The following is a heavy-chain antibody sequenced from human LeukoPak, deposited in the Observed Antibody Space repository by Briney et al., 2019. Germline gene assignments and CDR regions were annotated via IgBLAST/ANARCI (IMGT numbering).Heavy chain of an antibody. J-gene: IGHJ4*02. CDR1: GYTFTSYY. V-gene: IGHV1-46*01. Sequence: ASVKVSCKASGYTFTSYYMHWVRQAPGQELEWMGIINPSGGSTSYAQKFQGSVTMTRDTSTSTVYMELSSLRSEDTAVYYCARDRAPYDSSGYYYEFDYWGQGTLVTVSS. CDR3: ARDRAPYDSSGYYYEFDY. CDR2: INPSGGST. D-gene: IGHD3-22*01.